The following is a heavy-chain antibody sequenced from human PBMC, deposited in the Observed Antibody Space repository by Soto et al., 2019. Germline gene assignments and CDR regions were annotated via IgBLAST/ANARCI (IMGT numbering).Heavy chain of an antibody. CDR2: INHSGST. CDR3: LVGATMSVDY. V-gene: IGHV4-34*01. CDR1: GGSFSGYY. Sequence: QVQLQQWGAGLLKPSETLSLTCAVYGGSFSGYYWSWIRQPPGKGLEWIGEINHSGSTNYNPSLKSRVTISVDTSKSQFSLKLSSVTGADTAVYYWLVGATMSVDYWGQGTLVTVSS. D-gene: IGHD1-26*01. J-gene: IGHJ4*02.